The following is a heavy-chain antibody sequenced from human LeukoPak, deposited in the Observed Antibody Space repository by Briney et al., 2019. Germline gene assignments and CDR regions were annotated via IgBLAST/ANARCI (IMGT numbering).Heavy chain of an antibody. CDR1: GGAICSYK. CDR2: IYSSGST. D-gene: IGHD1-26*01. V-gene: IGHV4-4*07. J-gene: IGHJ4*02. CDR3: ARGIVGATAPDY. Sequence: KTSETLSLTGTVSGGAICSYKWRWIRQPAGKGLEWIGRIYSSGSTNYTHSLKSRAIMSVETSKNQYSLKLSPVTDASTAVYYCARGIVGATAPDYWGQGALVIVSS.